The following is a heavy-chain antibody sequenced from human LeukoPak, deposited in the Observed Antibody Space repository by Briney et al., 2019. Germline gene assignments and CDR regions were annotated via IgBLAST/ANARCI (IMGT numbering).Heavy chain of an antibody. CDR1: GGSISSYY. Sequence: KSSETLSLTCTVSGGSISSYYWSWIRQPPGKGLEWIGYIYYSGSTNYNPSLKSRVTISVDTSKNQFSLKLSSVTAADTAVYYCARHASSPWFGDDWGQGTLVTVSS. V-gene: IGHV4-59*08. CDR3: ARHASSPWFGDD. J-gene: IGHJ4*02. D-gene: IGHD3-10*01. CDR2: IYYSGST.